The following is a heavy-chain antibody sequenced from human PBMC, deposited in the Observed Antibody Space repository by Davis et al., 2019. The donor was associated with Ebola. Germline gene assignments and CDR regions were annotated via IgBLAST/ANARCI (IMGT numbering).Heavy chain of an antibody. Sequence: GESLKISCAASGFTVSSNYMSWVRQAPGKGLEWVANIKQDGSKNYYVDSVKGRFTISRDNAKKSLYLQMNSLRAEDTAVDYCARDGFWSGYDSFYNNYGMDVWGQGTTVTVSS. CDR2: IKQDGSKN. J-gene: IGHJ6*02. D-gene: IGHD3-3*01. CDR3: ARDGFWSGYDSFYNNYGMDV. CDR1: GFTVSSNY. V-gene: IGHV3-7*01.